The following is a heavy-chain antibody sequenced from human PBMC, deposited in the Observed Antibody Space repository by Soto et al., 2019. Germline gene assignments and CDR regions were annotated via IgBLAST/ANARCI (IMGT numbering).Heavy chain of an antibody. CDR1: GFTVSSNY. D-gene: IGHD6-13*01. V-gene: IGHV3-53*01. CDR2: IYSGGST. CDR3: ARDHSSSSGLDY. Sequence: GGSLRLSCAASGFTVSSNYMSWVRQAPGKGLEWVSVIYSGGSTYYADSVKGRFTISRDNSKNTLYLQMNSLRAEDTAVYYCARDHSSSSGLDYWGQGTLVTVSS. J-gene: IGHJ4*02.